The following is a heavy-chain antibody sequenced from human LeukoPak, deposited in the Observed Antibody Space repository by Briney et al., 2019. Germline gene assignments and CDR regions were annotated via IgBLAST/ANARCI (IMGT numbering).Heavy chain of an antibody. CDR3: ARDLN. Sequence: PGGSQRLSCAASGCTVVTNYIGWVRQARGNGLEWVSVIYAGGATYYSDAVSGRFTISRDNSKNTLYLQMNSLRAEDTAEYYCARDLNSGQGPLVTVSS. J-gene: IGHJ4*02. V-gene: IGHV3-66*01. CDR2: IYAGGAT. CDR1: GCTVVTNY.